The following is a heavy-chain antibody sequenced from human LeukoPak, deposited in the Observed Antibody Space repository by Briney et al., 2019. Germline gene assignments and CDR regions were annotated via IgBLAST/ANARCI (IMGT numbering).Heavy chain of an antibody. CDR2: ISFDGNNK. CDR1: GFTFSNSA. D-gene: IGHD6-6*01. V-gene: IGHV3-30*04. J-gene: IGHJ6*03. Sequence: PGGSLRLSCAASGFTFSNSAMYWVRQAPGKGLERVAVISFDGNNKYEADSVKGRFTISRDNSRNTLYLQMNSLRVDDTAVYYCARDPKSSGYYYHYMDVWGKGTTVIVSS. CDR3: ARDPKSSGYYYHYMDV.